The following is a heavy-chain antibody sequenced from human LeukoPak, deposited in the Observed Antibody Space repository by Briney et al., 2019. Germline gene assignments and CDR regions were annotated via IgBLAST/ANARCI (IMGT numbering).Heavy chain of an antibody. CDR3: AGSIPGPLNNWYFDL. D-gene: IGHD2-2*02. CDR2: INHSGST. V-gene: IGHV4-34*01. Sequence: PSETLSLTCAVYGGSFSGYYWSWIRQPPGKGLEWIGEINHSGSTNYNPSLKSRVTISVDTSKNQFSLKLSSVTAADTAVYYCAGSIPGPLNNWYFDLWGRGTLVTVSS. J-gene: IGHJ2*01. CDR1: GGSFSGYY.